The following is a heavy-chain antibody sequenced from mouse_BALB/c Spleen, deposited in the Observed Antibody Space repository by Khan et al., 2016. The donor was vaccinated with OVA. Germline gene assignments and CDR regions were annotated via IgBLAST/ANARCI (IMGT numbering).Heavy chain of an antibody. CDR3: ARDGYNYAMDY. Sequence: LVKTGASVKISCKASGYPFTAYYIHWVKQSHGESLEWIGFISCYNGASNYNQKFKGKATFTVDTSSSTAYMQFNSLTSEDSAVDYCARDGYNYAMDYWGQGTSVTVSS. CDR1: GYPFTAYY. CDR2: ISCYNGAS. D-gene: IGHD2-3*01. J-gene: IGHJ4*01. V-gene: IGHV1S34*01.